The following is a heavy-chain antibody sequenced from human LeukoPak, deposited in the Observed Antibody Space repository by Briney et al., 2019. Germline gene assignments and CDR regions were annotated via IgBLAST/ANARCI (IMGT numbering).Heavy chain of an antibody. J-gene: IGHJ4*02. CDR1: GGSISSSNW. V-gene: IGHV4-4*02. Sequence: PSETLSLTCAVSGGSISSSNWWSWVRQPPGKGLEWIGEIYHSGSTNYNPSLKSRVTISVDKSKNQFSLKLSSVTAADTAVYYCAGDSGFTVTTCLDYWGQGTLVTVSS. CDR2: IYHSGST. D-gene: IGHD4-17*01. CDR3: AGDSGFTVTTCLDY.